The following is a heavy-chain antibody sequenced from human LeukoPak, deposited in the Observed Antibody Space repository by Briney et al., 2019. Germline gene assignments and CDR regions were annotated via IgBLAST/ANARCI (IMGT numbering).Heavy chain of an antibody. Sequence: GGSLRLSCAASGFTFSSYSMNWVRQAPGKGLEWVSSISSSSGYIYYADSVKGRFTISRDNAKNSLYLQMNSLRAEDTAVYYCASRGVIVATINYFDYWGQGTLVTVSS. D-gene: IGHD5-12*01. V-gene: IGHV3-21*01. CDR3: ASRGVIVATINYFDY. CDR1: GFTFSSYS. J-gene: IGHJ4*02. CDR2: ISSSSGYI.